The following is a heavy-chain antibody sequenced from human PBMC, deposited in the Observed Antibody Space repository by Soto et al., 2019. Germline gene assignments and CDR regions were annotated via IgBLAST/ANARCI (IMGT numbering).Heavy chain of an antibody. CDR1: GFSLTTGGLG. J-gene: IGHJ5*02. V-gene: IGHV2-5*01. Sequence: QITLKESGATLVKPTQTLTLTCTFSGFSLTTGGLGGAWLRQPPGMALEWLADIYWNGEKNYSPSLKNRATITRDPSKTQVVLTVTNMQPVDTGTNDCSDRRVHSGVWFAPWGQGILVTASS. D-gene: IGHD3-10*01. CDR2: IYWNGEK. CDR3: SDRRVHSGVWFAP.